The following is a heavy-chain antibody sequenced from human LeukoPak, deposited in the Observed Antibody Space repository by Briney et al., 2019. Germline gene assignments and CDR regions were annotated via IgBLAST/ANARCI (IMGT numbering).Heavy chain of an antibody. D-gene: IGHD3-22*01. CDR2: ISRSGTTK. J-gene: IGHJ4*02. Sequence: PGGSLRLSCAASGFIFSDHDMDWIRQAPGKGLEWISYISRSGTTKYYADSVKGRFTISRDNADNSLYLQLNSLRAEDTAVYYCAREGRGYYGDFDYWGQGTPVTVSS. CDR3: AREGRGYYGDFDY. V-gene: IGHV3-11*01. CDR1: GFIFSDHD.